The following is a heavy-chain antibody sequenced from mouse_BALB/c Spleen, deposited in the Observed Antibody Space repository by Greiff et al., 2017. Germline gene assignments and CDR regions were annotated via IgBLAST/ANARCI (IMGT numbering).Heavy chain of an antibody. D-gene: IGHD2-4*01. Sequence: EVKLVESGGGLVKPGGSLKLSCAASGFTFSDYYMYWVRQTPEKRLEWVATISDGGSYTYYPDSVKGRFTISRDNAKNNLYLQMSSLKSEDTAMYYCARHDDYDVYFDYWGQGTTLTVSS. CDR3: ARHDDYDVYFDY. V-gene: IGHV5-4*02. CDR1: GFTFSDYY. CDR2: ISDGGSYT. J-gene: IGHJ2*01.